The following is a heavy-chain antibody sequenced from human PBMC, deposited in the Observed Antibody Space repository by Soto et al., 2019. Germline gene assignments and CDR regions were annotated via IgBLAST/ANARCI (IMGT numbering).Heavy chain of an antibody. CDR1: GFTFSSYG. D-gene: IGHD1-1*01. Sequence: GGSLRLSCAASGFTFSSYGMHWVRQAPGKGLEWVAVISYDGSNKYYADSVKGRFTISRDNSKNTLYLQMNSLRAEDTAVYYCAKGPEPFEGPYYYYYGMDVWGQGTTVTVSS. CDR3: AKGPEPFEGPYYYYYGMDV. CDR2: ISYDGSNK. V-gene: IGHV3-30*18. J-gene: IGHJ6*02.